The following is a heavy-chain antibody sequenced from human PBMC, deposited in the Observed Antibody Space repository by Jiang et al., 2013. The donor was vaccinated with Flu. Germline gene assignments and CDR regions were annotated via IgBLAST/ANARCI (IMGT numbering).Heavy chain of an antibody. CDR3: ATNRDDYSSDPPGFWLDP. V-gene: IGHV1-69*02. J-gene: IGHJ5*02. CDR1: YT. Sequence: YTISWVRQAPGQGLEWVGRIIPILGRASYAQRFQGRVTMTADKSTSTAYMELSSLRSEDTAVYYCATNRDDYSSDPPGFWLDPWGQGTLVTVS. CDR2: IIPILGRA. D-gene: IGHD6-19*01.